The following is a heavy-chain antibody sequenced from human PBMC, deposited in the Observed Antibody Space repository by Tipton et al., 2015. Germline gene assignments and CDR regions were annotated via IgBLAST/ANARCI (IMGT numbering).Heavy chain of an antibody. CDR1: GVCISSGGYY. Sequence: TLSLTCTVSGVCISSGGYYWSWIRQHPGRGLEWIGYIYYTGSTYYNPSLQSRVSISPDTSNNQFSLKLSSVTAADTAVYYCASTAGVVATLDYWGRGTLVTVSS. J-gene: IGHJ4*02. CDR3: ASTAGVVATLDY. D-gene: IGHD5-12*01. V-gene: IGHV4-31*03. CDR2: IYYTGST.